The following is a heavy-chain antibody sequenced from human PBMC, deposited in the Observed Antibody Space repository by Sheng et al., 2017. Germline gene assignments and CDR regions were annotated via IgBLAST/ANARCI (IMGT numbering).Heavy chain of an antibody. CDR3: TRSLGVGSL. J-gene: IGHJ4*02. D-gene: IGHD2-15*01. CDR2: VNGDGSTT. V-gene: IGHV3-74*03. CDR1: GFTFSNYW. Sequence: EVQLVESGGGLVQPGGSLRLSCAVSGFTFSNYWMYWVRQVPGKGLVWVSRVNGDGSTTQYADSVKGRFTISRDNAKNMLFLQMNSLRVEDTAVYYCTRSLGVGSLWGQGTLVTVSS.